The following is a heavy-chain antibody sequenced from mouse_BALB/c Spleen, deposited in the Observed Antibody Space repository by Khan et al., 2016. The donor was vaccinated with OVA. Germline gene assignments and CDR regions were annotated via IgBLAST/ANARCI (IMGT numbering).Heavy chain of an antibody. Sequence: QIQLVQSGPELKKPGETVKISCKASGHTFTKYGMNWVKQAPGKGLKWMGWINTYTGEPTYADDFNGRFAFSLETSASTAYLQINNLKNEDTATYFCARTPYCSDVLDNWGQGTSVTVSS. CDR2: INTYTGEP. CDR1: GHTFTKYG. V-gene: IGHV9-3-1*01. D-gene: IGHD2-10*01. CDR3: ARTPYCSDVLDN. J-gene: IGHJ4*01.